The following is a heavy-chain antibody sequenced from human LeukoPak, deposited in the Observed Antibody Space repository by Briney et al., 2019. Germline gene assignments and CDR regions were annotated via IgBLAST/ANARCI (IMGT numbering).Heavy chain of an antibody. D-gene: IGHD6-13*01. Sequence: PGGSLRLSCAASGFTFSSYWMSWVRQAPGKGLEWVSSISSSSSYIYYADSVKGRFTISRDNAKNSLYLQMNSLRAEDTAVYYCARDTLRTPPLIAAAGGGSDWGQGTLVTVSS. V-gene: IGHV3-21*01. CDR1: GFTFSSYW. J-gene: IGHJ4*02. CDR3: ARDTLRTPPLIAAAGGGSD. CDR2: ISSSSSYI.